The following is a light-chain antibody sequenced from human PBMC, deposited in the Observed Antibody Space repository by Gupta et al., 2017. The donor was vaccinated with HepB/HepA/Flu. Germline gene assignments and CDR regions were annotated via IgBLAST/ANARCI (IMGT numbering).Light chain of an antibody. CDR3: SSYTSSSTSYV. CDR2: DDS. V-gene: IGLV2-14*03. CDR1: SSDVGSYNY. J-gene: IGLJ1*01. Sequence: QSALTQPASVSASPGQSRTISCTGTSSDVGSYNYVSWYQQHQGKAPKLMIYDDSTRPSAVSNRFSGSKSGNTASLTISGPQDDDEADYYCSSYTSSSTSYVFGTGTKVTVL.